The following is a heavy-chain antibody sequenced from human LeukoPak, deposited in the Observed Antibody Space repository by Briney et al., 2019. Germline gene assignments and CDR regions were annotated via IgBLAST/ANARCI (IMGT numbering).Heavy chain of an antibody. CDR2: INPNSGGT. CDR1: GYTFTGYY. D-gene: IGHD1-26*01. J-gene: IGHJ4*02. V-gene: IGHV1-2*02. CDR3: VRVGATYGGFDY. Sequence: ASVKVSCKASGYTFTGYYMHWVRQAPGQGLEWMGWINPNSGGTNYAQKFQGRVTMTRDTSISTAYMGLSRLRSDDTAVYYCVRVGATYGGFDYWGQGTLVTVSS.